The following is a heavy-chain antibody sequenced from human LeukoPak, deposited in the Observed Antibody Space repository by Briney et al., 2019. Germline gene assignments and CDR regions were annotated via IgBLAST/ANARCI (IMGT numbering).Heavy chain of an antibody. Sequence: QSGGSLRLSCAASGFTFSSYWMHWVRQAPGKGLVWVSRINSDGSSTSYADSVKGRFTISRDNAKNTLYLQMNSLRAEDTAVYYCARLKYSGSYPADYWGQGTLVTVSS. D-gene: IGHD1-26*01. CDR3: ARLKYSGSYPADY. V-gene: IGHV3-74*01. J-gene: IGHJ4*02. CDR1: GFTFSSYW. CDR2: INSDGSST.